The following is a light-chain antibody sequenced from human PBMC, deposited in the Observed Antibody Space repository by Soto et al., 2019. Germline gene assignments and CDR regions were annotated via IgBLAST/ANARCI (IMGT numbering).Light chain of an antibody. CDR2: GAF. CDR1: PSVTNY. CDR3: QQRSNWLT. Sequence: EIVLTQSPATLSLSPGERATLSCRASPSVTNYLAWYQQKPGQAPRLLIYGAFNRAPGIPARFSGSGSGTDFTLTISSLEPEDFAVYYCQQRSNWLTFGGGTKVDIK. J-gene: IGKJ4*01. V-gene: IGKV3-11*01.